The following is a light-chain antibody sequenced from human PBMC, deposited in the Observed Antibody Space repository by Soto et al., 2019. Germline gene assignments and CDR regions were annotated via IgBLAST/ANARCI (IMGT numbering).Light chain of an antibody. V-gene: IGKV1-5*01. CDR3: QQYSDYSPWT. CDR2: DAS. Sequence: DIQMTQSPSTLSASVGDRVTITCRASQSIANLLAWYQQKSGKAPNLLIYDASSLESGVPSRFSGSGSGTEFTLTISSLQPDYFATYYCQQYSDYSPWTFGQGTKVEIK. J-gene: IGKJ1*01. CDR1: QSIANL.